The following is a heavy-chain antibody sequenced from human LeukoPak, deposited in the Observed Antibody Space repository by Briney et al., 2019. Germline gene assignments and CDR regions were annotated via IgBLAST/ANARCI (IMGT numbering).Heavy chain of an antibody. D-gene: IGHD2-15*01. CDR3: ARTRYCSSSSCHIAFDI. Sequence: KSGGSLRLSCAASGFTFSSYSMNWVRQAPGKGREWVSSISSSSNYIDYADSVKGRFTISRDTARNSLYLQMNGLRAEDTAVYYCARTRYCSSSSCHIAFDIWGQGTVVTVSS. CDR1: GFTFSSYS. J-gene: IGHJ3*02. V-gene: IGHV3-21*01. CDR2: ISSSSNYI.